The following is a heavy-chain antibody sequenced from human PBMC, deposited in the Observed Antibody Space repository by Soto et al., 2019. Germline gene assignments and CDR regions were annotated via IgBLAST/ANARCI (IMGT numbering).Heavy chain of an antibody. D-gene: IGHD1-1*01. CDR2: MSPSSGYT. J-gene: IGHJ4*02. Sequence: QVQLVQSGAEVKKPGASVRVSCEASGYNFTNYDINWVRQASGQGLEWMGWMSPSSGYTGFAQSFQGRVTMTRDTSINTAYLELTSLTSDDTAVYYCARGPTESTTRDFWGQGPLVTVSS. CDR1: GYNFTNYD. CDR3: ARGPTESTTRDF. V-gene: IGHV1-8*01.